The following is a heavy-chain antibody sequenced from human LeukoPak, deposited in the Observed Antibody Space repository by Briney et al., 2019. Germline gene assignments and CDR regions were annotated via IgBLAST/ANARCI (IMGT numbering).Heavy chain of an antibody. Sequence: GGSLRLSCAASGFTFSGFGMHWVRQTPGKGLEWVAVIWYDGSNKYYADSVEGRFTISRDNPKNTLYVQMNSLRAEDTAVYYCVRGRGADYGGNSGYFDYWGQGTLVTVSS. V-gene: IGHV3-33*01. CDR2: IWYDGSNK. CDR3: VRGRGADYGGNSGYFDY. D-gene: IGHD4-23*01. CDR1: GFTFSGFG. J-gene: IGHJ4*02.